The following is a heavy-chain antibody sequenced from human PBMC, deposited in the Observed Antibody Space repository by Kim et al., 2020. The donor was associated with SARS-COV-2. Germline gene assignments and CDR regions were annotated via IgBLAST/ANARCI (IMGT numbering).Heavy chain of an antibody. J-gene: IGHJ6*02. D-gene: IGHD6-6*01. CDR1: GYHFTNYW. CDR3: ARLWRGSKYSSSGGLDV. Sequence: GESLKISCEGSGYHFTNYWIGWVRRMPGKGLEWMGIIYPADSDIRYSPSFQGQVTIPVDKSITTAYLQWRSLKASDTAMYYCARLWRGSKYSSSGGLDVWGQGTTVSVSS. CDR2: IYPADSDI. V-gene: IGHV5-51*01.